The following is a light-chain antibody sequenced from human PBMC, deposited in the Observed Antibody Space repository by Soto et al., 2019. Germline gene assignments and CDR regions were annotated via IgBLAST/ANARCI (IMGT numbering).Light chain of an antibody. CDR2: GAA. J-gene: IGKJ1*01. Sequence: DIQMTQSPPSLSASVGDIVTITCRASQSITTYLNWYQQKPGKAPKLLIYGAATLRRGVPSRFSASGSGTDFTLTISSLQPEDFATYYCQQTYTTPRTFGQGTKVEIK. CDR3: QQTYTTPRT. V-gene: IGKV1-39*01. CDR1: QSITTY.